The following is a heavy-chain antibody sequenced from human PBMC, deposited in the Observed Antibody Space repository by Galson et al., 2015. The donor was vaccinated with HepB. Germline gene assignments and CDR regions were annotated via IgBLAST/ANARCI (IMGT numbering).Heavy chain of an antibody. J-gene: IGHJ4*02. Sequence: SVKVSCKASGYTFTSYYMHWVRQAPGQGLEWMGIINPSGGSTSYAQKFQGRVTMTRDTSTSTVYMELSSLRSEDTAVYYCARTQLLWFGELFYFDYWGQGTLVTVSS. CDR2: INPSGGST. D-gene: IGHD3-10*01. CDR1: GYTFTSYY. CDR3: ARTQLLWFGELFYFDY. V-gene: IGHV1-46*03.